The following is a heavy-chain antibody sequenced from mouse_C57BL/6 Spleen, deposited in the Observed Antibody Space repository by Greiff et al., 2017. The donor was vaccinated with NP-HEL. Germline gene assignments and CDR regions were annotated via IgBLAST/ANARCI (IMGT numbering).Heavy chain of an antibody. Sequence: VKLQQPGAELVRPGTSVKLSCKASGYTFTSYWMHWVKQRPGQGLEWIGVIDPSDSYTNYNQKFKGKATLTVDTSSSTAYMQLSSLTSEDSAVYYCARRSNYGGYYAMDYWGQGTSVTVSS. V-gene: IGHV1-59*01. J-gene: IGHJ4*01. CDR1: GYTFTSYW. CDR2: IDPSDSYT. D-gene: IGHD2-5*01. CDR3: ARRSNYGGYYAMDY.